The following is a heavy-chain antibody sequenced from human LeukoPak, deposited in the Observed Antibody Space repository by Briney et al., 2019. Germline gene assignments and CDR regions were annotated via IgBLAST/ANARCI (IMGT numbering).Heavy chain of an antibody. Sequence: SQTLSLTCTVSGGSISSGDYYWSWIRQPPGKGLEWIGYIYYSGSTNYNPSLKSRVTISVDTSKNQFSLKLSSVTAADTAVYYCARQQWLRSSEFDYWGQGTLVTVSS. D-gene: IGHD5-12*01. CDR3: ARQQWLRSSEFDY. CDR1: GGSISSGDYY. V-gene: IGHV4-61*08. CDR2: IYYSGST. J-gene: IGHJ4*02.